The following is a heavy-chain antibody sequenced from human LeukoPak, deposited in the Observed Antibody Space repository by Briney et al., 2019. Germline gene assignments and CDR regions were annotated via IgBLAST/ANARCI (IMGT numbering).Heavy chain of an antibody. V-gene: IGHV3-30-3*01. CDR3: AREYGDYGNQPSHYYYYYGMDV. CDR1: GFTFSSYA. D-gene: IGHD4-17*01. J-gene: IGHJ6*02. CDR2: ISYDGSNK. Sequence: RRSLRLSCAASGFTFSSYAMHWVRQAPGKGLEWVAVISYDGSNKYYADSVKGRFTISRDNSKNTLYLQMNSLRAEDTAVYYCAREYGDYGNQPSHYYYYYGMDVWGQGTTVTVSS.